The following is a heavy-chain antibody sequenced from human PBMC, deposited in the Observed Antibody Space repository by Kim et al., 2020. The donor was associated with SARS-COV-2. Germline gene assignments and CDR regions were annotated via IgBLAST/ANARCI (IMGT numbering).Heavy chain of an antibody. Sequence: SETLSLTCTVSGGSISSSGYYWSWIRQHTGKGLEWIGYINYSGSTYYNPSLKSRVTISIDTSKNQFSLKLSSVTAADTAVYYCARYCSNSDCGWFDPWGQGTVVTVSS. CDR2: INYSGST. V-gene: IGHV4-31*03. J-gene: IGHJ5*02. CDR3: ARYCSNSDCGWFDP. D-gene: IGHD2-21*02. CDR1: GGSISSSGYY.